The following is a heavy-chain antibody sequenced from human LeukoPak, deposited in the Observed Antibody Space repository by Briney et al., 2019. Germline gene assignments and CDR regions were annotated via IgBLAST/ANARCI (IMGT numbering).Heavy chain of an antibody. V-gene: IGHV4-30-4*08. Sequence: NPSETLSLTCTVSGGSISSGDYYWSWIRQPPGKGLEWIGYIYYSGSTHYNPSLKSRVTISVDTSKNQFSLKLSSVTAADTAVYYCASEDSSSSYFDYWGQGTLVTVSS. J-gene: IGHJ4*02. D-gene: IGHD6-6*01. CDR2: IYYSGST. CDR1: GGSISSGDYY. CDR3: ASEDSSSSYFDY.